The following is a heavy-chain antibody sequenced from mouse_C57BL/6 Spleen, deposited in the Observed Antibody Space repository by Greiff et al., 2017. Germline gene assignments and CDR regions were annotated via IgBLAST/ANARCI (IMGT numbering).Heavy chain of an antibody. CDR2: IKPGSGGT. CDR1: GYAFTNYL. J-gene: IGHJ2*01. D-gene: IGHD1-1*01. V-gene: IGHV1-54*01. CDR3: ARFNYGNSYAFGY. Sequence: VQLQQSGAELVRPGPSVKVSCKASGYAFTNYLIEWVKQRPGQGLEWIGVIKPGSGGTNYNEKFKGKATLTADKSSSTAYMQLRSLTSEDSAVYFCARFNYGNSYAFGYGGQGTTLTVSS.